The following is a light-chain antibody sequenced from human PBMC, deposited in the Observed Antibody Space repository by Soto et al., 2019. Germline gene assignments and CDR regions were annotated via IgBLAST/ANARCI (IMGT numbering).Light chain of an antibody. J-gene: IGKJ2*01. Sequence: EIVLTQSPGTLSWSLGERATLSCRASQSVSQYLAWYQQKPGQAPRLLIYGASSRANGIPDRFSGSGSGTDFTLTINGLEPEDFAVYYCQQRSIWPRNTFGLGTKLEIK. CDR2: GAS. V-gene: IGKV3D-20*02. CDR3: QQRSIWPRNT. CDR1: QSVSQY.